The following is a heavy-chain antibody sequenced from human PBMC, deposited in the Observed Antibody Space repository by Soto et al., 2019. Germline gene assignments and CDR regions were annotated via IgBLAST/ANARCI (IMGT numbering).Heavy chain of an antibody. CDR3: AKGLLWFGELPNTLYYIDY. Sequence: GGSLRLSCAASGFTFSSYAMSWVRQAPGKGLEWVSAISGSGGSTYYADSVKGRFTISRDNSKKTLYLQMNSLRAEDTAVYYCAKGLLWFGELPNTLYYIDYSGQGTLVTVST. J-gene: IGHJ4*02. CDR1: GFTFSSYA. V-gene: IGHV3-23*01. CDR2: ISGSGGST. D-gene: IGHD3-10*01.